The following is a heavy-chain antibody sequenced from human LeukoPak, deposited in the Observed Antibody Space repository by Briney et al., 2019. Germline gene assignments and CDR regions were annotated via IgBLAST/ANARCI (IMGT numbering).Heavy chain of an antibody. CDR3: ARIGSSYYYDSSGYPCDY. J-gene: IGHJ4*02. Sequence: PSETLSLTCTVSGGSISSYYWSWIRQPPGKGLEWIGYIYYSGSTNYNPSLKSRVTISVDTSKNQFSLKLSSVTAADTAVYYCARIGSSYYYDSSGYPCDYWGQGTLVTVSS. CDR1: GGSISSYY. V-gene: IGHV4-59*08. CDR2: IYYSGST. D-gene: IGHD3-22*01.